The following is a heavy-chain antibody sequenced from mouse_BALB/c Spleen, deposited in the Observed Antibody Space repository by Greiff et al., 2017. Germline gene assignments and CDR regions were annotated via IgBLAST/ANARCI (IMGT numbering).Heavy chain of an antibody. D-gene: IGHD1-2*01. J-gene: IGHJ3*01. V-gene: IGHV1-9*01. Sequence: VKLQESGAELMKPGASVKISCKATGYTFSSYWIEWVKQRPGHGLEWIGEILPGSGSTNYNEKFKGKATFTADTSSNTAYMQLSSLTSEDSAVYYCARSLLRLLSFAYWGQGTLVTVSA. CDR3: ARSLLRLLSFAY. CDR1: GYTFSSYW. CDR2: ILPGSGST.